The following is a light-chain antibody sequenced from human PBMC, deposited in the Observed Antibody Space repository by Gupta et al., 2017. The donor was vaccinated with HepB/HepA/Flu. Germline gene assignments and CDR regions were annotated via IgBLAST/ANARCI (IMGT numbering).Light chain of an antibody. CDR3: QQCNSYPIT. CDR1: QDINSY. CDR2: SAS. V-gene: IGKV1-9*01. J-gene: IGKJ5*01. Sequence: DIPMTQSPYLLSLSVGDRVTITCRASQDINSYLNWYQHKPGKAPKLLIYSASTLQGGVPSRFSGSGSGTEFTLTISSLQPEDFATYYCQQCNSYPITFGQGTRLDIK.